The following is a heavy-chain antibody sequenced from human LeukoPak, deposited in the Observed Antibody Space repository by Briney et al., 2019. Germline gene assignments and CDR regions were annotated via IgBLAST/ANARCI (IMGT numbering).Heavy chain of an antibody. CDR3: ARQGDQGIAAAGGPPPPYFDY. CDR1: GYSFTSYW. J-gene: IGHJ4*02. CDR2: IYPGDSDT. Sequence: GESLKISCKGSGYSFTSYWIGWVRQMPGKRLEWMGIIYPGDSDTRYSPSFQGQVTISADKSISTAYLQWSSLKASDTAMYYCARQGDQGIAAAGGPPPPYFDYWGQGTLVTVSS. V-gene: IGHV5-51*01. D-gene: IGHD6-13*01.